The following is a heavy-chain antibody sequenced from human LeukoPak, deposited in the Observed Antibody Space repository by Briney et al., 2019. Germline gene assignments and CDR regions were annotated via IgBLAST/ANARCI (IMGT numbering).Heavy chain of an antibody. Sequence: GESLKISCKGSGYSFTSYWIGWVRQMPGKGLEWMGIIYPGDSDTRYSPSFQGQVTISADKSISTAYLQWSSLKASDTAMYYCARFWSSSNDYGDGLVLYWGQGTLVTVSS. D-gene: IGHD4-17*01. J-gene: IGHJ4*02. CDR2: IYPGDSDT. CDR3: ARFWSSSNDYGDGLVLY. CDR1: GYSFTSYW. V-gene: IGHV5-51*01.